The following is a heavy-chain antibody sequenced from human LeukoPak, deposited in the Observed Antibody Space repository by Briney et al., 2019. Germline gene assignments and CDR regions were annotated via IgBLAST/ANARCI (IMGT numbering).Heavy chain of an antibody. J-gene: IGHJ4*02. CDR1: GDSFTSCW. CDR2: SFSGNSGT. D-gene: IGHD3-22*01. CDR3: GRREGVYDSSGYSSDLFDY. V-gene: IGHV5-51*01. Sequence: GEPLQISSQGAGDSFTSCWTGGVRQMPAQGREWRGMSFSGNSGTRYSPSLQGQVTISADTSISTASLQWSSLRAADTAMCYWGRREGVYDSSGYSSDLFDYWGQGTLVTASS.